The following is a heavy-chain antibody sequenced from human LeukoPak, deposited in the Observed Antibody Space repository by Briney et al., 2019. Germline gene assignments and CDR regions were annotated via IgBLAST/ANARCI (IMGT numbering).Heavy chain of an antibody. J-gene: IGHJ6*03. CDR2: INPNSGGT. CDR1: GYTFTGYY. V-gene: IGHV1-2*02. CDR3: ARRTYYYGSGKRFTYYYYMDV. Sequence: GASVKVSCKASGYTFTGYYMHWVRQAPGQGLEWMGWINPNSGGTNYAQKFQGRVTMTRDTSISTAYMELSRLRSDDTAVYYCARRTYYYGSGKRFTYYYYMDVWGKGTTVTVSS. D-gene: IGHD3-10*01.